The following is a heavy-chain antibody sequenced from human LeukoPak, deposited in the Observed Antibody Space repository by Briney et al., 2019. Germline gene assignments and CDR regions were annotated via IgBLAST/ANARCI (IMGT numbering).Heavy chain of an antibody. J-gene: IGHJ4*02. Sequence: SETLSLTCTVSGGSISSYYWSWIRLPPGKGLEWIGYIYYSGSTNYNPSLESRVSISVDTSKNQFTLRLSSVTAADTAVYYCARTMRQWPNSYYFDYWGQGTLVTVSS. CDR2: IYYSGST. D-gene: IGHD6-19*01. V-gene: IGHV4-59*01. CDR3: ARTMRQWPNSYYFDY. CDR1: GGSISSYY.